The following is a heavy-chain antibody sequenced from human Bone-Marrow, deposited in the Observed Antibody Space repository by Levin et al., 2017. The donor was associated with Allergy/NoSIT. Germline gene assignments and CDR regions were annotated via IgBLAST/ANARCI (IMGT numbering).Heavy chain of an antibody. CDR2: ISYDGSNK. D-gene: IGHD6-13*01. J-gene: IGHJ3*02. CDR1: GFTFSSYA. Sequence: LSLTCAASGFTFSSYAMHWVRQAPGKGLEWVAVISYDGSNKYYADSVKGRFTISRDNSKNTLYLQMNSLRAEDTAVYYCASEELVQLDAFDIWGQGTMVTVSS. V-gene: IGHV3-30-3*01. CDR3: ASEELVQLDAFDI.